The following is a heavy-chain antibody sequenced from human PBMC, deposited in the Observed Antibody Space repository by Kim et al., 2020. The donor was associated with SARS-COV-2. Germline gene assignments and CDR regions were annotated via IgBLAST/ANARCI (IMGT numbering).Heavy chain of an antibody. CDR3: ARGGYDVYGMDV. J-gene: IGHJ6*02. V-gene: IGHV1-46*01. Sequence: SYAQKFQVRVTMNRDTSTSTCYMELSSLRYEETAVYYCARGGYDVYGMDVWGQGTTVTVSS. D-gene: IGHD6-13*01.